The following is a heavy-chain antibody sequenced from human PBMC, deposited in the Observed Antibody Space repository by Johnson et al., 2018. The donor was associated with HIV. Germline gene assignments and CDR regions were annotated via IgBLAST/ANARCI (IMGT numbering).Heavy chain of an antibody. CDR3: ARVGRLPSTFDI. D-gene: IGHD3-16*01. V-gene: IGHV3-30*04. J-gene: IGHJ3*02. Sequence: QVQLVESGGGVVQPGRSLRLSCAASGVTFSSHAMHWVRQAPGKGLEWVAVISYDGSNKYYADSVKGRFTISRDNSKNTLYLQMNSLRAEDTAVYYCARVGRLPSTFDIWGQGTMVTVSS. CDR1: GVTFSSHA. CDR2: ISYDGSNK.